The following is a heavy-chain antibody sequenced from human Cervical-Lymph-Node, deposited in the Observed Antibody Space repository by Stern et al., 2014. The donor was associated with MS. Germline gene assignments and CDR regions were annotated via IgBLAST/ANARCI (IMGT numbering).Heavy chain of an antibody. D-gene: IGHD5-12*01. J-gene: IGHJ4*02. V-gene: IGHV4-31*02. CDR1: GASIGSGGFF. CDR3: ARQMGSGYDPTFDY. CDR2: IYYSRST. Sequence: QVQLQESGPGLVQPSQTLSLTCTVSGASIGSGGFFWTWIRQHPGKGLESVGSIYYSRSTYYNTALQSRVTMSVDTSTNHFPLKLSSVTAADTAVYYCARQMGSGYDPTFDYWGQGALVTVSS.